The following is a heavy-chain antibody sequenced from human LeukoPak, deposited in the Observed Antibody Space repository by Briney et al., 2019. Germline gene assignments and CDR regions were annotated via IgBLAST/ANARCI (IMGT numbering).Heavy chain of an antibody. CDR2: ISAYNGNT. Sequence: ASVKVSCKASGYTFTSYGISWVRQAPGQGLEWMGWISAYNGNTNYAQKLQGRVTMTTDTSTSTAYMELRSLRSDDTAVYYCARRITMVRGVKGYYYYYMDVWAKGPRSPSP. D-gene: IGHD3-10*01. J-gene: IGHJ6*03. CDR1: GYTFTSYG. V-gene: IGHV1-18*01. CDR3: ARRITMVRGVKGYYYYYMDV.